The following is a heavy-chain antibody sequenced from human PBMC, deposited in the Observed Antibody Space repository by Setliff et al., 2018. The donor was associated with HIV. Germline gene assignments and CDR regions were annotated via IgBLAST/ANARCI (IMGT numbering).Heavy chain of an antibody. V-gene: IGHV4-38-2*01. CDR1: SYSIDSGYY. CDR3: ATGGGYPGADRQPFDP. J-gene: IGHJ4*01. Sequence: SETLSLTCAVSSYSIDSGYYWAWIRQSPGRGPEWIGSVYHGGNTYYNPSLKSRVTISLDTSKNQVALKLTSVTAADTGVYFCATGGGYPGADRQPFDPWGPGTLVTVSS. CDR2: VYHGGNT. D-gene: IGHD3-16*02.